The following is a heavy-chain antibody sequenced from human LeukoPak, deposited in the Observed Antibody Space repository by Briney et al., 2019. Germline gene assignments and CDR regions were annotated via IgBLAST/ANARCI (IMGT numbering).Heavy chain of an antibody. CDR3: ARSTIEWELRGVFDY. CDR2: ISSSSSYI. CDR1: GFTFSSYS. J-gene: IGHJ4*02. Sequence: PGGSLRLSCAASGFTFSSYSMNWVRQAPGKGLEWVSSISSSSSYIYYADSVKGRFTISRDNAKNSLYLQMNSLRAEDTAVYYCARSTIEWELRGVFDYWGQGTLVTVSS. D-gene: IGHD1-26*01. V-gene: IGHV3-21*01.